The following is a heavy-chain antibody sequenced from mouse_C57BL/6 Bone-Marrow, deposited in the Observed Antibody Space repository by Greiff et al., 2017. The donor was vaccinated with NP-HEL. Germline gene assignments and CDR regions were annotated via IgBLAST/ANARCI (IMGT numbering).Heavy chain of an antibody. CDR1: GFNIKDDY. Sequence: VQLQQSGAELVRPGASVKLSCTASGFNIKDDYMHWVKQRPEQGLEWIGWIDPENGDTEYASKFQGKATITADTSSNTAYLQLSSLTSEDTAVYYCTHYYGSSPWYFDVWGTGTTVTVPS. CDR2: IDPENGDT. J-gene: IGHJ1*03. V-gene: IGHV14-4*01. CDR3: THYYGSSPWYFDV. D-gene: IGHD1-1*01.